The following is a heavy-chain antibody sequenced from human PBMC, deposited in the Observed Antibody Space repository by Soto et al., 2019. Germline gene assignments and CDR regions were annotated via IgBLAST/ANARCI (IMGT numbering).Heavy chain of an antibody. D-gene: IGHD3-16*02. V-gene: IGHV3-74*01. CDR2: IDSDGGTK. CDR3: GTNIYLDS. CDR1: GFTFSSYW. Sequence: EVQLVESGGGLVQPGGSLRLSCVTSGFTFSSYWMNWVRQAPGKGLVWVARIDSDGGTKDYADSVKGRFTISRDNAKNTLYLQMNSLGAADAGLYYCGTNIYLDSWGQGTLVTVSS. J-gene: IGHJ4*02.